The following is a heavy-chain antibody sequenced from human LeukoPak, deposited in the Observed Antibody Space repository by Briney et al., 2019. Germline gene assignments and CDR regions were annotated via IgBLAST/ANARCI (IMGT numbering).Heavy chain of an antibody. D-gene: IGHD6-19*01. CDR3: ARGGWYFDY. Sequence: PGGSLRLSCAASGFTLSDHWMTWVRQAPGKGLEWVAYIKQDGSEKYYVDSVKGRFTISRDNSKNSLYLQMNSLRAEDTAVYYCARGGWYFDYWGQGNLVTVSS. CDR2: IKQDGSEK. CDR1: GFTLSDHW. J-gene: IGHJ4*02. V-gene: IGHV3-7*04.